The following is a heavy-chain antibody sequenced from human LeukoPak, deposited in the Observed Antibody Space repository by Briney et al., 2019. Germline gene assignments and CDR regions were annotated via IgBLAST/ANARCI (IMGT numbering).Heavy chain of an antibody. D-gene: IGHD6-19*01. J-gene: IGHJ4*02. CDR2: IYYSGST. Sequence: SETLSLTCTVSGGSIRSSSYSWGWIRQPPGKGMEWIGRIYYSGSTYYNPSLKRRVTISVDTSKNQFSLTRSSVTAADTAVYYCARPVAGVYSFDYWGQGTLVTVSS. V-gene: IGHV4-39*01. CDR3: ARPVAGVYSFDY. CDR1: GGSIRSSSYS.